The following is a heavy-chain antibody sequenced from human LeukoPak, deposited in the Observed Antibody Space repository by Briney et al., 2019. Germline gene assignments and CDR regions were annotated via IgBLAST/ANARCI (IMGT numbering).Heavy chain of an antibody. D-gene: IGHD6-19*01. Sequence: PGGSLRPSCTVSGFTFTAYGMQWVRQAPGKGLEWVAFVRYNGNDKYYADSVKGRFTISRDNSKNTVDLQMDSLRAEDTAVYYCAKAGSGWYAPYWGQGTLVTVS. CDR3: AKAGSGWYAPY. CDR1: GFTFTAYG. V-gene: IGHV3-30*02. CDR2: VRYNGNDK. J-gene: IGHJ4*02.